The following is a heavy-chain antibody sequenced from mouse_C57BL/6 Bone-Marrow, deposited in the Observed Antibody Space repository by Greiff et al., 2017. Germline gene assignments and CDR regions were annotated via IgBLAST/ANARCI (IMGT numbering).Heavy chain of an antibody. CDR1: GYTFTSYG. Sequence: VQLQESGAELARPGASVKLSCKASGYTFTSYGISWVKQRTGQGLEWIGEIYPRSGNTYYNEKFKGKATLTADKSSSTVYLQLSRLTSEDSAVYFCAGHGGVITAVGAVDYWGQGTTLTVSS. CDR3: AGHGGVITAVGAVDY. J-gene: IGHJ2*01. V-gene: IGHV1-81*01. D-gene: IGHD1-1*01. CDR2: IYPRSGNT.